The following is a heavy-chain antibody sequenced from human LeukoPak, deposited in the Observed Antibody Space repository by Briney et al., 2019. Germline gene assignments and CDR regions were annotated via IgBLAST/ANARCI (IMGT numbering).Heavy chain of an antibody. CDR1: GYDFSTYW. J-gene: IGHJ4*02. CDR3: ARASRDGYNQNFDH. Sequence: GESLKISCKGLGYDFSTYWNAWVRQRPGKGLEWMGIIYPGGSETRYDPSFQGQVTISADRSASTAYLQWSSLRASDTAMYYCARASRDGYNQNFDHWGQGTLVTVSS. CDR2: IYPGGSET. V-gene: IGHV5-51*01. D-gene: IGHD5-24*01.